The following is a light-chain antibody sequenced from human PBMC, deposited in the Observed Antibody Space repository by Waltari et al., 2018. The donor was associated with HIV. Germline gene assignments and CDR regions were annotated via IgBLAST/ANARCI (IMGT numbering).Light chain of an antibody. J-gene: IGLJ3*02. Sequence: QAVVTQEPSLSVSPGGTVTVTCASFTGSVSRKNYVHWIQLKTGQAPRTLLYDTEQRPPCTPVRFSGSPVGGRAALTLSGALTDDEADYSCLLSFSGVRVFGGGTKLTV. V-gene: IGLV7-46*01. CDR1: TGSVSRKNY. CDR2: DTE. CDR3: LLSFSGVRV.